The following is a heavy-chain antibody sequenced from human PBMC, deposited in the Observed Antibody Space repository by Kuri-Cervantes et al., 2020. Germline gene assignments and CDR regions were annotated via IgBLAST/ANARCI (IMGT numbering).Heavy chain of an antibody. D-gene: IGHD3-3*01. V-gene: IGHV4-34*01. Sequence: SQTLSLTCAVYGGSFSGYYWSWIRQPPGKGLEWIGEVYHSGSTNYNPSLKSRVTISVDKSKNQFSLKLSSVTAADTAVYYCARSNTQTYYDFWSGASSRSWFDPWGQGTLVTVSS. CDR1: GGSFSGYY. J-gene: IGHJ5*02. CDR2: VYHSGST. CDR3: ARSNTQTYYDFWSGASSRSWFDP.